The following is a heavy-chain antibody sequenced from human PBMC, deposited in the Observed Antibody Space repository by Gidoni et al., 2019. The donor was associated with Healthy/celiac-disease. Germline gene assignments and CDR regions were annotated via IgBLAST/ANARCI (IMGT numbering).Heavy chain of an antibody. D-gene: IGHD5-12*01. CDR3: ARDPPTPGWLQLSGPDY. V-gene: IGHV3-33*01. CDR2: IWYDGSNK. CDR1: GLTFSRYG. J-gene: IGHJ4*02. Sequence: QVQLVESGGGVVQPGRSLRLSCAASGLTFSRYGMHWVRQAPGKGLEWVAVIWYDGSNKYYADSVKGRFTISRDNSKNTLYLQMNSLRAEDTAVYYCARDPPTPGWLQLSGPDYWGQGTLVTVSS.